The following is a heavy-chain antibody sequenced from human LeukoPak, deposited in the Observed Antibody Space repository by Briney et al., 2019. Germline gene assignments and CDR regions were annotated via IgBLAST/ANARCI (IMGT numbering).Heavy chain of an antibody. CDR3: AGCPGLAARPLYYFDY. V-gene: IGHV1-3*01. J-gene: IGHJ4*02. CDR2: INAGNGNT. CDR1: GYTFTSYA. Sequence: ASVKVSCKASGYTFTSYAMHWVRQAPGQRLEWMGWINAGNGNTKYSQKFQGRVTITRDTSASTAYMELSSLRSEDTAVYYCAGCPGLAARPLYYFDYWGQGTLVTVSS. D-gene: IGHD6-6*01.